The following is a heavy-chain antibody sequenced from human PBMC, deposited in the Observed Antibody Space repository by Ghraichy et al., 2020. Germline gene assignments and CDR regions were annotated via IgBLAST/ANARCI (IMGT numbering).Heavy chain of an antibody. CDR2: INHSGST. CDR3: ARGRLRKDGYNSTIDY. D-gene: IGHD5-24*01. J-gene: IGHJ4*02. Sequence: SETLSLTCAVYGGSFSGYYWSWIRQPPGKGLEWIGEINHSGSTNYNPSLKSRVTISVDTSKNQFSLKLSSVTAADTAVYYCARGRLRKDGYNSTIDYWGQGTLVTVSS. CDR1: GGSFSGYY. V-gene: IGHV4-34*01.